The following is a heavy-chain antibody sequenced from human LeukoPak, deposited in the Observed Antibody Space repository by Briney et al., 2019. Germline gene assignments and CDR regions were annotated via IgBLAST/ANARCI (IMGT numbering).Heavy chain of an antibody. D-gene: IGHD3-10*01. CDR1: GFTFSSYS. J-gene: IGHJ4*02. CDR2: ITSTASAI. Sequence: GGSLRLSCAASGFTFSSYSVNWVRPAPGKGLEWVSHITSTASAIYYADSVRGRFTMSRDNARNTVYLQMNSLRVEDTAVYYCARQGSGTPDYWGQGTLVTVSS. V-gene: IGHV3-48*01. CDR3: ARQGSGTPDY.